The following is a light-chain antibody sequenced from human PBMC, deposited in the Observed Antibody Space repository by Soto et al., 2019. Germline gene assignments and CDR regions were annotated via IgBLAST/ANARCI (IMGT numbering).Light chain of an antibody. V-gene: IGLV2-14*01. CDR3: SSYTSSNTLEV. CDR1: SSDVGGSNY. J-gene: IGLJ1*01. Sequence: QSALIQPASVSGSPGQSITISCTGTSSDVGGSNYISWYQHHPHRAPKLLIYEVSYRPSGVSNRFSGSKSDNTASLTISGLRAEDEADYYCSSYTSSNTLEVFGIGTK. CDR2: EVS.